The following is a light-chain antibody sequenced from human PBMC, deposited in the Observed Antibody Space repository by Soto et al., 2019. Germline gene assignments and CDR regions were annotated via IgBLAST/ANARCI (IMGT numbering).Light chain of an antibody. CDR2: GAS. J-gene: IGKJ1*01. CDR1: ESVDIN. V-gene: IGKV3-15*01. Sequence: THSPATLSVSPGERVTLSCRASESVDINLAWYQQKPGQAPRLLIYGASTRATDMPGTFSGRGSGTEFTLTISSLQSEDFAVYFCHQYIFLPTFGQVTKVDI. CDR3: HQYIFLPT.